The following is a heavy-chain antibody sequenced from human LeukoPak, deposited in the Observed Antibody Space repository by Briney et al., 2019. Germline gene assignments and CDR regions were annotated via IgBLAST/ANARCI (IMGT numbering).Heavy chain of an antibody. CDR2: ISGSGGST. CDR3: AKDPLTANYDSSGYFYFDY. D-gene: IGHD3-22*01. Sequence: PGGSLRLSCAASGFTFSSYAMSWVRQAPGKGLEWVSAISGSGGSTYYADSVKGRFTISRDNSKNTLYLQMNSLRAEDTAVYYCAKDPLTANYDSSGYFYFDYWGQGTLVTVSS. J-gene: IGHJ4*02. V-gene: IGHV3-23*01. CDR1: GFTFSSYA.